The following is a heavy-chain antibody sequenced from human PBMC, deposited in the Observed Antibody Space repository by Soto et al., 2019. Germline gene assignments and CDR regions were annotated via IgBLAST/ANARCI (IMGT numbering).Heavy chain of an antibody. Sequence: QVQLVQSGAEVKKPGASVKVSCKASGYTFTSYYMHWVRQAPGQGLEWMGIINPSGGSTSYAQKFQGRVTMTRDTSTSTVYMELSSLRSEDTAVYYCATYGGLPAAIVYGMDVWGQGTTVTVSS. D-gene: IGHD2-2*01. J-gene: IGHJ6*02. V-gene: IGHV1-46*01. CDR1: GYTFTSYY. CDR2: INPSGGST. CDR3: ATYGGLPAAIVYGMDV.